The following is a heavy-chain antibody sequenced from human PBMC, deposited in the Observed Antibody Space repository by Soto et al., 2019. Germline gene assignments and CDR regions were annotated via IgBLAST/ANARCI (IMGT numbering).Heavy chain of an antibody. J-gene: IGHJ5*02. V-gene: IGHV1-18*04. D-gene: IGHD5-18*01. CDR2: ISAYNGNT. CDR1: GYTFTSYC. CDR3: ARATATNWFDP. Sequence: ASVKVSWKGSGYTFTSYCISWVLQAPGQGLEWMGWISAYNGNTNYAQKLQGRVTMTTDTSTSTAYMELRSLRSDDTAVYYCARATATNWFDPWGQGTLVTVSS.